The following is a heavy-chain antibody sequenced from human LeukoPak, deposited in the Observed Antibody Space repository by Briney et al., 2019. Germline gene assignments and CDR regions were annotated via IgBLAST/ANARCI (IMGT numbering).Heavy chain of an antibody. J-gene: IGHJ6*03. CDR3: AGGSLCSSTSCYSHYYYYMDV. D-gene: IGHD2-2*02. CDR1: GGSISSYY. Sequence: SETLSLTCTVSGGSISSYYRSWIRQPAGKGLEWIGRIYTSGSTNYNPSLKSRVAMSVDTSKNQFSLKLSSVTAADTAVYYCAGGSLCSSTSCYSHYYYYMDVWGKGTTVTVSS. V-gene: IGHV4-4*07. CDR2: IYTSGST.